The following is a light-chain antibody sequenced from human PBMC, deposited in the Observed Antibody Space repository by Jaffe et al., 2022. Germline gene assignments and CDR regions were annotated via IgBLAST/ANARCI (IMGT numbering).Light chain of an antibody. CDR3: QQYGGSLPYT. CDR2: RTS. Sequence: EIVLTQSPGTLSLSPGERAALSCRASQSVGSNFLAWYQQKPGQAPRLLIYRTSSRAAGVPDRFSGSGSGTDFTLTISRLETEDFAIYYCQQYGGSLPYTFGQGTKLEIK. CDR1: QSVGSNF. V-gene: IGKV3-20*01. J-gene: IGKJ2*01.